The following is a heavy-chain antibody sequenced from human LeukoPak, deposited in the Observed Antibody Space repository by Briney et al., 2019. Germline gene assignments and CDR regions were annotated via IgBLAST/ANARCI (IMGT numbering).Heavy chain of an antibody. CDR2: IKQDGSEK. CDR1: GFTFSSYW. Sequence: PGGSLRLSCAASGFTFSSYWMSWVRQAPGKGLEWVANIKQDGSEKYYVDSVKGRFTISRDNAKNSLYLQMNSLRAEDTAVYYCARDEGAVAGIWPSGYYYYYMDVWGKGTTVTVSS. V-gene: IGHV3-7*01. D-gene: IGHD6-19*01. CDR3: ARDEGAVAGIWPSGYYYYYMDV. J-gene: IGHJ6*03.